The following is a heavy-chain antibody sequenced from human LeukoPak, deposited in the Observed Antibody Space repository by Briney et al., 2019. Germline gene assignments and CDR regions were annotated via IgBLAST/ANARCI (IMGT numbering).Heavy chain of an antibody. CDR1: GGSISSSSYY. D-gene: IGHD1-26*01. V-gene: IGHV4-39*01. CDR3: ARHADRKWELPYWYFDL. CDR2: IYYSGST. J-gene: IGHJ2*01. Sequence: PSETLSLTCTVSGGSISSSSYYWGWIRQPPGKGLEWIGTIYYSGSTYYNPSLKSRVTISVDTSKNQFSLKLSSVTAADTAVYYCARHADRKWELPYWYFDLWGRGTLVTVSS.